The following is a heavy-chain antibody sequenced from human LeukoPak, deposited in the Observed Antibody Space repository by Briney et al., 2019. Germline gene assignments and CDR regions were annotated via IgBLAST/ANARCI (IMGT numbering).Heavy chain of an antibody. CDR1: SVSFSGYY. V-gene: IGHV4-34*01. CDR2: INHSGST. CDR3: ASWDVSLGRAFDY. Sequence: PSETLSLTCAVYSVSFSGYYWSWIRQPPGKGLEYIGEINHSGSTNYSPSLKSRVTVSVDTSKNQFSLKLSSVTAADTAVYYCASWDVSLGRAFDYWGQGTLVTVSS. D-gene: IGHD3-16*02. J-gene: IGHJ4*02.